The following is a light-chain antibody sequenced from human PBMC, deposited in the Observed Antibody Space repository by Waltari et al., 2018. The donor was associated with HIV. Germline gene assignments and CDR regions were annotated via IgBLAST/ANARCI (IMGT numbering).Light chain of an antibody. Sequence: SYVLTQPPSVSVAPGETATVTCGGNNIGTKSVNWYQQRPGQAPVLVIYYNDGRPSGIPERFSGSNSGNTATLTISGVEAGDEADYSCQVWVSGSDHPYVFGTGTKVTVL. CDR2: YND. J-gene: IGLJ1*01. CDR1: NIGTKS. V-gene: IGLV3-21*04. CDR3: QVWVSGSDHPYV.